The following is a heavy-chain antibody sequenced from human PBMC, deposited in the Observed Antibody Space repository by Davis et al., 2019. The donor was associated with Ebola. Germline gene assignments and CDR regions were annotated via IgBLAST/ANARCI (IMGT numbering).Heavy chain of an antibody. V-gene: IGHV3-53*01. CDR1: GFTISSSY. CDR2: LYSAGAS. J-gene: IGHJ5*02. CDR3: ANLYNWNYDDNWFDP. Sequence: PGGSLRLSCAASGFTISSSYMSWVRRAPGEGLEWVSSLYSAGASYYADFVKGRFTVSRDASKNTLYLQMNSLRAEDTAVYYCANLYNWNYDDNWFDPWGQGTLVTVSS. D-gene: IGHD1-7*01.